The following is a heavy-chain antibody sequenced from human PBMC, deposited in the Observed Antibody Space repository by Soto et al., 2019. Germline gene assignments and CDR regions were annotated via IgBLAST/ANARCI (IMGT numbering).Heavy chain of an antibody. Sequence: SVKVSCKASGGTFSSYAISWVRQAPGQGLEWMGGIIPIFGTANYAQKFQGRVTITADESTSTAYMELSSLRSEDTAVYYCASQSWGGDYVPKNWFDHWGQGTLVTVSS. CDR1: GGTFSSYA. V-gene: IGHV1-69*13. D-gene: IGHD4-17*01. CDR3: ASQSWGGDYVPKNWFDH. CDR2: IIPIFGTA. J-gene: IGHJ5*02.